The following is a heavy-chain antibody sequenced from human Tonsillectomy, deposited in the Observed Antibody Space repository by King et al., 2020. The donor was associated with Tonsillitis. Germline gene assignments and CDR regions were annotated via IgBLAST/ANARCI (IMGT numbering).Heavy chain of an antibody. J-gene: IGHJ4*02. V-gene: IGHV3-23*01. CDR2: ISGSGDST. D-gene: IGHD3-22*01. CDR3: TKGSYGSSGYYYFDY. CDR1: GFTFSNYA. Sequence: VQLLESGGGLVQPGGSLRLSCVASGFTFSNYAMSWVRQAPGKGLEWVSAISGSGDSTYNADSVKGRFTITRDNSKNMLYFQMNSLRAEDTAPYYCTKGSYGSSGYYYFDYWGQGTLVTVSS.